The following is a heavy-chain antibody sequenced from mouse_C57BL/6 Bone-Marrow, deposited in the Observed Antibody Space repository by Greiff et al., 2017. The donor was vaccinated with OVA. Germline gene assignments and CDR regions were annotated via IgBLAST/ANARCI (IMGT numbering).Heavy chain of an antibody. CDR3: ARGRGSYYFDY. CDR1: GFTFSDYY. D-gene: IGHD1-1*01. CDR2: ISNGGGST. Sequence: EVQLVESGGGLVQPGGSLKLSCAASGFTFSDYYMYWVRQTPEKRLEWVAYISNGGGSTYYPDTVKGRFTISRDNAKNTLYLQMSRLKSEDTAMYYCARGRGSYYFDYWGQGTTLTVSS. V-gene: IGHV5-12*01. J-gene: IGHJ2*01.